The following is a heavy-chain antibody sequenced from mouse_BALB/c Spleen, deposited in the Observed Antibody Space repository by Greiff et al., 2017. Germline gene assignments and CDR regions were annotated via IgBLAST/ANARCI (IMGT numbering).Heavy chain of an antibody. Sequence: EVKLEESGGGLVKPGGSLKLSCAASGFTFSDYYMYWVRQTPEKRLEWVATISDGGSYTYYPDSVKGRFTISRDNAKNNLYLQMSSLKSEDTAMYYCARSYDGYSVYFDYWGQGTTLTVSS. V-gene: IGHV5-4*02. CDR3: ARSYDGYSVYFDY. CDR1: GFTFSDYY. D-gene: IGHD2-3*01. CDR2: ISDGGSYT. J-gene: IGHJ2*01.